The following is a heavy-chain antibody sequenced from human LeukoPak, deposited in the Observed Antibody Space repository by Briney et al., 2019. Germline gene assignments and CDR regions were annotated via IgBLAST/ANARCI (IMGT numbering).Heavy chain of an antibody. J-gene: IGHJ4*02. CDR1: GFTFSSYG. CDR2: IWYDGSNK. CDR3: ARDMGGYDTNFDY. D-gene: IGHD5-12*01. V-gene: IGHV3-33*01. Sequence: GGSLRLSCAASGFTFSSYGMHWVRQAPGKGLEWVAVIWYDGSNKYYADSVKGRFTISRDNSKNTLYLQMNSLRAEDTAVYYCARDMGGYDTNFDYWGQGTLVTVSS.